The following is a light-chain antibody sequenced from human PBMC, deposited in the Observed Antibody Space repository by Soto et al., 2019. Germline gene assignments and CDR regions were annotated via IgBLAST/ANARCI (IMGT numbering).Light chain of an antibody. Sequence: EIVMTQSPATLSMSPGERATLSCRASQSFSNNLAWYQQKPGQAPRLLIYGASTRATGIPARFSGSGSGTEFTLTINSLQSEDFAVYYCQQYNNWPGTFGQGTKV. CDR3: QQYNNWPGT. CDR1: QSFSNN. CDR2: GAS. V-gene: IGKV3-15*01. J-gene: IGKJ1*01.